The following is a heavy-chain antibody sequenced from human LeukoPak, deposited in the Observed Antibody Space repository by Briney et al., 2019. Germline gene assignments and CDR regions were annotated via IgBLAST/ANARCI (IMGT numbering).Heavy chain of an antibody. J-gene: IGHJ4*02. CDR1: GFTFSSYD. Sequence: PGGSLRLSCAASGFTFSSYDMHWVRQAPGKGLEWVAFIRYDGNIKYFADSVKGRFTISRDSSKNTLYLQMDSLRPEDTALYYCAKGRYLDSSGYPIDYWGQGTPVTVSS. CDR3: AKGRYLDSSGYPIDY. V-gene: IGHV3-30*02. D-gene: IGHD3-22*01. CDR2: IRYDGNIK.